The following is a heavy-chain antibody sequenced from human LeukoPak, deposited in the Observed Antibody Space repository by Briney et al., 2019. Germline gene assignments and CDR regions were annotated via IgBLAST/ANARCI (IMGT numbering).Heavy chain of an antibody. J-gene: IGHJ4*02. CDR3: AKEESVMVRFCFDY. D-gene: IGHD2-8*01. CDR1: GFTFSSYA. V-gene: IGHV3-23*01. Sequence: TGGSLRLSCAASGFTFSSYAMSWVRQAPGKGLEWVSAISGSGGRTPYADSVKGRFTISRDNSKNTLYLQMNSLRAADTAVYYCAKEESVMVRFCFDYWGQGALVTVSS. CDR2: ISGSGGRT.